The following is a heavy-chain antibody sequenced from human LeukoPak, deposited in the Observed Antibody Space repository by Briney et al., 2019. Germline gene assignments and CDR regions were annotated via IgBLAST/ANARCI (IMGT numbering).Heavy chain of an antibody. CDR3: AREVGATANWFDP. V-gene: IGHV3-21*06. CDR1: GXTFSSYS. Sequence: GGSLRLSCAASGXTFSSYSMNWVRQAPGKGLECVSSISTSSSYVYYADSVKGRFTISRDNAKNSLYLQMNSLSAEDTAVYYCAREVGATANWFDPWGQGTLVTVSS. D-gene: IGHD1-26*01. CDR2: ISTSSSYV. J-gene: IGHJ5*02.